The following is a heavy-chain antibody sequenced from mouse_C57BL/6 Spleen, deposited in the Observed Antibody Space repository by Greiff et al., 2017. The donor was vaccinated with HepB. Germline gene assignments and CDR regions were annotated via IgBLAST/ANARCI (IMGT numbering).Heavy chain of an antibody. V-gene: IGHV1-52*01. D-gene: IGHD3-2*02. Sequence: QVQLQQPGAELVRPGSSVKLSCKASGYTFTSYWMHWVKQRPIQGLEWIGNIDPSDSETHYNQKFKDKATVTVDKSSSTAYMQLSSLTSEDSAVYYCAREDSSGPRFAYWGQGTLVTVSA. CDR2: IDPSDSET. CDR3: AREDSSGPRFAY. CDR1: GYTFTSYW. J-gene: IGHJ3*01.